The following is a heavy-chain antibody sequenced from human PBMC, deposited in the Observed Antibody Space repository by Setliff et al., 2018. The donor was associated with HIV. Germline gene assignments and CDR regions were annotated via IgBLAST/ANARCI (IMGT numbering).Heavy chain of an antibody. CDR3: ARDNYYDTSGAIGY. J-gene: IGHJ4*02. Sequence: GASVKVSCKASGYTFTTHAMHWVRQAPGQGLEWMAGIIPALYTPNYAQRFQGRVSITADASTSTAYMELSSLRSEDTAMYFCARDNYYDTSGAIGYWGQGTMVTVSS. CDR1: GYTFTTHA. CDR2: IIPALYTP. V-gene: IGHV1-69*13. D-gene: IGHD3-22*01.